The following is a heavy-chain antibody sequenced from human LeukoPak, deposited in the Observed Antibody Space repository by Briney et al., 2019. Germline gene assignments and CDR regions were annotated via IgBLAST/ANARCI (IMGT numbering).Heavy chain of an antibody. CDR1: GGPISSGNYY. CDR3: ARVVPGYCSTTSCYDVDAFDI. Sequence: SETLSLTCTVSGGPISSGNYYWSWIRQPAGKGLEWIGRIYASGSTNYNPSLKSRVTISVDTSKKQFSLKLSSVTAADTAVYYCARVVPGYCSTTSCYDVDAFDIWGQGTRVTVSS. CDR2: IYASGST. D-gene: IGHD2-2*01. J-gene: IGHJ3*02. V-gene: IGHV4-61*02.